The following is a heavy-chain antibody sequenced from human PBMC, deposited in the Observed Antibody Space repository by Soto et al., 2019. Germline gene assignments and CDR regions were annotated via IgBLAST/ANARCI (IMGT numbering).Heavy chain of an antibody. Sequence: GGSLRLSCAASGLTFSNFAMSWVRQAPGKGLEWVSSISWSGTNTYYADSVKGRFTISRDNSRNTLFLQMNSLSGDDTAVYYCARSPHDYILAGYQLIDDWGQGTLVTVSS. CDR2: ISWSGTNT. D-gene: IGHD3-9*01. CDR3: ARSPHDYILAGYQLIDD. J-gene: IGHJ4*02. V-gene: IGHV3-23*01. CDR1: GLTFSNFA.